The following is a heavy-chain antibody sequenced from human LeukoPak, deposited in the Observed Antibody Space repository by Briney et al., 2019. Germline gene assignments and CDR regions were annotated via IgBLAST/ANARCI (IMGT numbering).Heavy chain of an antibody. CDR3: AKQIYGDTQEYYFDY. CDR2: IRYDGSNK. CDR1: GFTFSSYG. J-gene: IGHJ4*02. D-gene: IGHD4-17*01. Sequence: PGGSLRLSCAASGFTFSSYGMHWVRQAPGKGLEWVAFIRYDGSNKYYADSVKGRFTISRDNSKNTLYLQMNSLRAEDTAVYYCAKQIYGDTQEYYFDYWGQGTLVTVSS. V-gene: IGHV3-30*02.